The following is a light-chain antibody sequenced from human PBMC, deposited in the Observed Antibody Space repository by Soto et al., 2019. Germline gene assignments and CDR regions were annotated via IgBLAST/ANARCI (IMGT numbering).Light chain of an antibody. CDR3: CSYTSSSTYV. V-gene: IGLV2-14*03. CDR2: DVT. Sequence: QSVLTQPASVSGSPGQSITISCTGTRSDVGGYNYVYWHQHHPGKAPKLIISDVTNRPSGVSDRFSGSKSGNTASLTISGLQAEDEADYYCCSYTSSSTYVFGPGTQLTVL. CDR1: RSDVGGYNY. J-gene: IGLJ7*01.